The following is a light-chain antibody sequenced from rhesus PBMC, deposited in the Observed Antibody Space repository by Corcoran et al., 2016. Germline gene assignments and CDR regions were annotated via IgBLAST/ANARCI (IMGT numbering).Light chain of an antibody. CDR2: GAS. J-gene: IGKJ2*01. Sequence: ETVVTQSPATLSLSPGDTATLSCRASQSVGSYLTWYQQKPGQPPRLLSYGASNRATGIPDRFSGSGSGTDFTLTISSLEPEDIGVYYCQQSRNLYSFGQGTKVEIK. CDR3: QQSRNLYS. V-gene: IGKV3-24*04. CDR1: QSVGSY.